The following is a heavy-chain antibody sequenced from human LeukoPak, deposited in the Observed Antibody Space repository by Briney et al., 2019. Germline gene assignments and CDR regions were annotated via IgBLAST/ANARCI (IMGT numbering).Heavy chain of an antibody. CDR1: GYTFTGYY. Sequence: ASVKVSCKASGYTFTGYYMHWVRQAPGQGLEWMGRINPNSGGTNYAQKFQGRVTMNRETSISTAYMELSRLRSDDTAVYYCARGHYDILTGYLDYWGQGTLVTVSS. CDR3: ARGHYDILTGYLDY. CDR2: INPNSGGT. D-gene: IGHD3-9*01. J-gene: IGHJ4*02. V-gene: IGHV1-2*06.